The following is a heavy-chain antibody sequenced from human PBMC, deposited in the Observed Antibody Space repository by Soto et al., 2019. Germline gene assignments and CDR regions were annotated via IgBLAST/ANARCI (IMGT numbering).Heavy chain of an antibody. CDR2: IYPGDSDT. CDR3: ARLAREVNSAAVPHNWFDP. CDR1: GCSFTSYW. Sequence: PGESLKISCKGSGCSFTSYWIGWVRQMPGKGLEWMGIIYPGDSDTRYSPSFQGQVTISADKSISTAYLQWSSLKASDTAMYYCARLAREVNSAAVPHNWFDPWGQGTLVTVSS. D-gene: IGHD6-13*01. J-gene: IGHJ5*02. V-gene: IGHV5-51*01.